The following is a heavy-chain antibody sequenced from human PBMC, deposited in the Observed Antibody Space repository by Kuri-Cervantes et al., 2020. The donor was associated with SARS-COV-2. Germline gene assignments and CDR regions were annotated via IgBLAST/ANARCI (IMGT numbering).Heavy chain of an antibody. CDR1: GGSISSYY. J-gene: IGHJ4*02. Sequence: GSLRLSCTVSGGSISSYYWSWIRQPPGKGLEWIGYIYYSGSTNYNPSLKSRVTISVDTPKNQFSLKLSSVTAADTAVYYCARDSCTNGVCYRYFDYWGQGTLVTVSS. CDR3: ARDSCTNGVCYRYFDY. D-gene: IGHD2-8*01. V-gene: IGHV4-59*01. CDR2: IYYSGST.